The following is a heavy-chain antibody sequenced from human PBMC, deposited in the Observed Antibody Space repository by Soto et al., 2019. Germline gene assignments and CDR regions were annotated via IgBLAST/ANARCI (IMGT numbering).Heavy chain of an antibody. CDR1: GGTFSSYA. CDR2: IIPIFGTA. D-gene: IGHD2-2*01. CDR3: ARGPSCSSTSCSYYYYYGMDV. V-gene: IGHV1-69*01. J-gene: IGHJ6*02. Sequence: QVQLVQSGAEVKKPGSSVKVSCKASGGTFSSYAISWVRQAPGQGLEWMGGIIPIFGTANYAQKFQGRVTITADESTSTAYMELSSLRSEDTAVYYCARGPSCSSTSCSYYYYYGMDVWGQGTTVTVSS.